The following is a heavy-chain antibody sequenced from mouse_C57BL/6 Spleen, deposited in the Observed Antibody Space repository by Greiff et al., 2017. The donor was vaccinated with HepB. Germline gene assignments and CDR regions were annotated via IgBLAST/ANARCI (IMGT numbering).Heavy chain of an antibody. D-gene: IGHD1-1*01. CDR2: INPNNGGT. Sequence: EVQLQQSGPELVKPGASVKIPCKASGYTFTDYNMDWVKQSHGKSLEWIGDINPNNGGTIYNQKFKGKATLTVDKSSSTAYMELRSLTSEDTAVYYCARDVITTVDWYFDVWGTGTTVTVSS. J-gene: IGHJ1*03. CDR3: ARDVITTVDWYFDV. CDR1: GYTFTDYN. V-gene: IGHV1-18*01.